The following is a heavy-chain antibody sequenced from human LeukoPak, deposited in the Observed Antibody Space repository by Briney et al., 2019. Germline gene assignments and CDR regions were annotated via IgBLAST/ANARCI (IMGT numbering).Heavy chain of an antibody. D-gene: IGHD2-15*01. V-gene: IGHV3-23*01. CDR3: AKDRVAAATGEEFDI. CDR2: ISSGGDRA. Sequence: GGSLRLSCSGSGFTFSSYTMTWVRQAPGKGLEWVSTISSGGDRAYYADSVKGRFTISRDNARDTLYLQMHSLRAEDAALYSCAKDRVAAATGEEFDIWGQGTVFTVSS. CDR1: GFTFSSYT. J-gene: IGHJ3*02.